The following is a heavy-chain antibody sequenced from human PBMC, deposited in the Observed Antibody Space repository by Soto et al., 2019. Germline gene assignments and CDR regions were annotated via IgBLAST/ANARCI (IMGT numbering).Heavy chain of an antibody. CDR1: GFTFSNAW. CDR3: TTDTGDYSNYDPSTPFDY. Sequence: GGSLRLSCAASGFTFSNAWMNWVRQAPGKGLEWVGRIKSKTDGGTTDYAAPVKGRFTISRDDSKNTLYLQMNSLKTEDTAVYYCTTDTGDYSNYDPSTPFDYWGKGTLVTVSS. V-gene: IGHV3-15*07. CDR2: IKSKTDGGTT. J-gene: IGHJ4*02. D-gene: IGHD4-4*01.